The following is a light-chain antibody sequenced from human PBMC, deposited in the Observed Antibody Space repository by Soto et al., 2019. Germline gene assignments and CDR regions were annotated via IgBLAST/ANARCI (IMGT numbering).Light chain of an antibody. V-gene: IGLV2-14*01. CDR1: SSDVGGYNY. CDR3: GSYTSSSTLYV. J-gene: IGLJ1*01. Sequence: QSALTQPASVSGSPGQSITISCTGTSSDVGGYNYVSWYQQHPGKAPKLMIYDVSNRPSGVSNRFSGSKSGNTASLTISGLQAEDEADSYCGSYTSSSTLYVFGTGTKLTVL. CDR2: DVS.